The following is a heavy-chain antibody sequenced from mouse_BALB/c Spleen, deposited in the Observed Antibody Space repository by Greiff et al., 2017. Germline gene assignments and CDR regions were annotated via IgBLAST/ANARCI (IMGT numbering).Heavy chain of an antibody. CDR1: GFTFSSYG. J-gene: IGHJ3*01. Sequence: EVQLVESGGDLVKPGGSLKLSCAASGFTFSSYGMSWVRQTPDKRLEWVATISSGGSYTYYPDSVKGRFTISRDNAKNTLYLQMSSLKSEDTAMYYCASLRTGGTWFAYWGQGTLVTVSA. CDR3: ASLRTGGTWFAY. V-gene: IGHV5-6*01. D-gene: IGHD4-1*01. CDR2: ISSGGSYT.